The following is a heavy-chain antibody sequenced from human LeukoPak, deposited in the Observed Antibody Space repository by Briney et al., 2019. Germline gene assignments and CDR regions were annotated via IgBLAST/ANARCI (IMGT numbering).Heavy chain of an antibody. CDR3: AQSSAGYPNWFAP. V-gene: IGHV6-1*01. D-gene: IGHD5-24*01. CDR1: GDSVSSNSAA. J-gene: IGHJ5*02. Sequence: SQTLSLTCAISGDSVSSNSAAWNWIRQSPSRGLEWLGRTYYRSKWFNDYAVSVKSRITINPDASNNQFSLQVNSVTPEDTAVSHCAQSSAGYPNWFAPWGPGTLVGVSS. CDR2: TYYRSKWFN.